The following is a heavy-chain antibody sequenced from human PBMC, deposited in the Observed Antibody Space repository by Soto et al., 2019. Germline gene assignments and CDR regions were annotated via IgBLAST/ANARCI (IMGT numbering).Heavy chain of an antibody. CDR1: GGAFSSNA. J-gene: IGHJ5*02. V-gene: IGHV1-69*13. D-gene: IGHD5-12*01. Sequence: SVKVSCKAFGGAFSSNAISWMRQAPGQGLEWIGTISPIFSSAAYAQRFQGRVTITADVPTNTAFMELSSLRSEDTAIYYCARGTSDYATNWFDTWGQGTQVTVSS. CDR2: ISPIFSSA. CDR3: ARGTSDYATNWFDT.